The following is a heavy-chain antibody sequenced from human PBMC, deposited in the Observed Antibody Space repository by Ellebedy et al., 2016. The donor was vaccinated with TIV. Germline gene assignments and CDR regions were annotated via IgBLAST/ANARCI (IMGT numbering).Heavy chain of an antibody. CDR3: AKGGSYVIDY. J-gene: IGHJ4*02. D-gene: IGHD1-26*01. CDR2: INSDGSST. Sequence: GESLKISCAASGFSFSSYWMHWVRQGPGKGLVWVSRINSDGSSTSYADSVKGRFTISRDNAKNTLYLQMNSLRAEDTAVYHCAKGGSYVIDYWGQGTLVTVSS. CDR1: GFSFSSYW. V-gene: IGHV3-74*01.